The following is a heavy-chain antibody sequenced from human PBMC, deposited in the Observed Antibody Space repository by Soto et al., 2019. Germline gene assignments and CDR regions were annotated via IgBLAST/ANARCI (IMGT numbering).Heavy chain of an antibody. Sequence: EVHLVESGGGLVQPGGSLRLSCAASGFTFSNYWMHWVRQAPGEGLVWVSRIKTDGSSTSYADSVKGRFTISRDNAKNTMYLQMNSLRAEDTAVYYCARVGVGHYEFDYWGQGTLVTVSS. D-gene: IGHD3-16*01. J-gene: IGHJ4*02. CDR2: IKTDGSST. V-gene: IGHV3-74*01. CDR1: GFTFSNYW. CDR3: ARVGVGHYEFDY.